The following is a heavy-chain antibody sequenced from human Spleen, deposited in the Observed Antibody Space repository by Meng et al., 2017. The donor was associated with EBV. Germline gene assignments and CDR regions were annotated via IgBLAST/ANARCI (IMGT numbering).Heavy chain of an antibody. CDR2: LNPNSGGT. CDR3: ASAYIYVFDY. Sequence: QVQLVQSGAAVKKPGASVKVSCKASGYSFTDFSIHWVRQVPGQGLEWMGRLNPNSGGTNYAQNFQGRVTMTSDTSISTAYMALSGLTSDDTAVYYCASAYIYVFDYWGQGTLVTVSS. D-gene: IGHD5-18*01. J-gene: IGHJ4*02. V-gene: IGHV1-2*06. CDR1: GYSFTDFS.